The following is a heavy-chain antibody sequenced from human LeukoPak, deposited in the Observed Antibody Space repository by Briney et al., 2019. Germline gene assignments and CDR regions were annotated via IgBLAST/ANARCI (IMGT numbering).Heavy chain of an antibody. CDR2: IKQDGSEK. CDR1: GFTFDDSG. D-gene: IGHD5-24*01. CDR3: AKDLERWLQPNDAFDI. Sequence: GGSLRLSCAASGFTFDDSGMSWVRQAPGKGLEWVANIKQDGSEKYYVDSVKGRFTISRDNAKNSLYLQMNSLRAEDTAVYYCAKDLERWLQPNDAFDIWGQGTMVTVSS. V-gene: IGHV3-7*03. J-gene: IGHJ3*02.